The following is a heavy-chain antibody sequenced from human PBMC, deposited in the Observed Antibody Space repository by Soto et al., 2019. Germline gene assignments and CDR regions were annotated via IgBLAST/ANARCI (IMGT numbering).Heavy chain of an antibody. J-gene: IGHJ4*02. Sequence: PGGSLRLSCAASGFTFSSYAMSWVRQAPGKGLEWVSAISGSGGSTYYADSVKGRFTISRDNSKNTLYLQMNSLRAEDTAVYYCAKDRTAGKQLAEEIDYWGQGTLVTVSS. CDR1: GFTFSSYA. V-gene: IGHV3-23*01. CDR2: ISGSGGST. D-gene: IGHD6-6*01. CDR3: AKDRTAGKQLAEEIDY.